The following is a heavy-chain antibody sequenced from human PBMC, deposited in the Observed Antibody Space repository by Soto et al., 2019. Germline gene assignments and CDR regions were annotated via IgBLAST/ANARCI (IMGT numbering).Heavy chain of an antibody. CDR3: ARSTYYYDLRLMDY. V-gene: IGHV2-70*01. CDR2: IDWDDDK. J-gene: IGHJ4*02. Sequence: SGPTLVNPTQTLTLTCTFSGFSLSTSGMCVSWIRQPPGKALEWLALIDWDDDKYYSTSLKTRLTISKDTSKNQVVLTMTNMDPVDTATYYCARSTYYYDLRLMDYWGQGTLVTVSS. D-gene: IGHD3-22*01. CDR1: GFSLSTSGMC.